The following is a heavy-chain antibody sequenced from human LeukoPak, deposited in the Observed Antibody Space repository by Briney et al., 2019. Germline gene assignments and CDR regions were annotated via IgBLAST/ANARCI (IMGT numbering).Heavy chain of an antibody. Sequence: GGSLRLSCATSGLTFRTTWMHWVRQAPEKGLMWVSRMNGEGTTIDYADSVKGRFTVSRDYAKNTSFLQMNNLRTEDTALYFCATARNFRFEYWGQGSLVIVSA. CDR3: ATARNFRFEY. V-gene: IGHV3-74*01. CDR2: MNGEGTTI. CDR1: GLTFRTTW. D-gene: IGHD1-7*01. J-gene: IGHJ4*02.